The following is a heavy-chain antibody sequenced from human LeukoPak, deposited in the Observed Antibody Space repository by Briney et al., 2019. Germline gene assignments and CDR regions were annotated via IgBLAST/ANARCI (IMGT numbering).Heavy chain of an antibody. Sequence: GGSLRLSCAASGFTFSTYSMNWLRQAPGKGLEWVAYISSSSGTIYYADSVKGRFTSSRDNAKNSLYLQMNSLRDEDTAVYYYARGTGSDSWYIDYWGQGTLVSVSS. J-gene: IGHJ4*02. V-gene: IGHV3-48*02. CDR1: GFTFSTYS. CDR3: ARGTGSDSWYIDY. CDR2: ISSSSGTI. D-gene: IGHD6-13*01.